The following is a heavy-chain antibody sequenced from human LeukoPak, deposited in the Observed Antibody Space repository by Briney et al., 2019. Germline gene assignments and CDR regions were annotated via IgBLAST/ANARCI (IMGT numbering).Heavy chain of an antibody. J-gene: IGHJ4*02. D-gene: IGHD6-13*01. CDR3: AIASSSPFF. V-gene: IGHV3-23*01. CDR2: ISGSSGTT. Sequence: GGSLRLSCALSGFTFSSYAMSRVRPAPGKGREWVSAISGSSGTTYYADSVKGRFTISRDNSKNTLYLQMNSLRAEDTAVYYCAIASSSPFFWGQGTLVTVSS. CDR1: GFTFSSYA.